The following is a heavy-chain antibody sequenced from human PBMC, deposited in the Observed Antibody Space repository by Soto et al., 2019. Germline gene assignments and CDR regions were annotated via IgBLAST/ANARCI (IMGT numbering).Heavy chain of an antibody. J-gene: IGHJ3*01. CDR2: ISDGGTTI. Sequence: EAELVESGGGLVQPGGSLTLSCAASGFIFSDYEVDWVRQAPGRGPEWISYISDGGTTIYYAASVKGRFTISRDDAKKSLYLHMNNLRVDDMAIYFCVKEYCTGGTCFEAFDLWGQGTVVTVSS. CDR3: VKEYCTGGTCFEAFDL. V-gene: IGHV3-48*03. CDR1: GFIFSDYE. D-gene: IGHD2-8*02.